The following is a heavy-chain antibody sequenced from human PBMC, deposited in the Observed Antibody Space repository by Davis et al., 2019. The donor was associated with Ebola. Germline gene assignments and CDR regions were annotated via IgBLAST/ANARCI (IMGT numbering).Heavy chain of an antibody. CDR1: GFSFSSYW. Sequence: GESLKISCAASGFSFSSYWMSWVRQAPGKGLEWVANIKQDGSEEYYVDSVEGRFTISRDNAKNSLYLQMNSLRAEDTAVYYCARGPSTGNSFSYWGQGTLVTVSS. J-gene: IGHJ4*02. V-gene: IGHV3-7*01. CDR2: IKQDGSEE. CDR3: ARGPSTGNSFSY. D-gene: IGHD6-13*01.